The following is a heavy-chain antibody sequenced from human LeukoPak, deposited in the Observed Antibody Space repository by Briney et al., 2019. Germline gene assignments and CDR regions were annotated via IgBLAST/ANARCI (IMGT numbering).Heavy chain of an antibody. Sequence: SETLSLTCTVSGGSISSSSYYWGWIRQPPGKGLEWIGSIYYSGSTYYNPSLKSRVTISVDTSKNQFSLKLSSVTAADTAVYYCARLVPRKQTFDYWGQGTLVTVSS. CDR2: IYYSGST. CDR1: GGSISSSSYY. D-gene: IGHD6-13*01. J-gene: IGHJ4*02. CDR3: ARLVPRKQTFDY. V-gene: IGHV4-39*01.